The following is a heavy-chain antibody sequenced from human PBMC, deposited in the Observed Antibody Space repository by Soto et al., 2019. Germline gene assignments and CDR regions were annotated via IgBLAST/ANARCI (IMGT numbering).Heavy chain of an antibody. D-gene: IGHD3-3*01. Sequence: QAPGKCLHGVSYISSRSSTIHYACSVKVRFTISRDNAKNSLYLQMNSLRAEDMAVYYCARDDYPYFFFQAEDGIRDL. CDR2: ISSRSSTI. CDR3: ARDDYPYFFFQAEDGIRDL. J-gene: IGHJ2*01. V-gene: IGHV3-48*01.